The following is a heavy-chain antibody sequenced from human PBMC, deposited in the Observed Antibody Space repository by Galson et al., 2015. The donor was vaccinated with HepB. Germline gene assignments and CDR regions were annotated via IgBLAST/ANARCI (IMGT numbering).Heavy chain of an antibody. CDR1: GYSFPTHW. D-gene: IGHD5/OR15-5a*01. CDR2: IYPGDSDT. CDR3: ARSSTMSGLDAFDI. Sequence: QSGAEVKKPGESLKISCKGSGYSFPTHWIGWVRQMPAKGLESMGIIYPGDSDTRYNPSFQGQVTISADKSISTAYLQWSSLKASDTAMYYCARSSTMSGLDAFDIWGQGTMVTVSS. V-gene: IGHV5-51*01. J-gene: IGHJ3*02.